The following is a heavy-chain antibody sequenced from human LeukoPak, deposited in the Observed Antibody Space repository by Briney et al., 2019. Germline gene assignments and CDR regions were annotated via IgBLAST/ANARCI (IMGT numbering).Heavy chain of an antibody. CDR3: ARQRWELLSDWFDP. D-gene: IGHD1-26*01. CDR1: GGSISSYY. J-gene: IGHJ5*02. Sequence: SETLSLTCTVSGGSISSYYWSWIRQPPGKGLEWIGYIYYSGSTNYNPSLKSRVTISVDTSKNQFSLKLSSVTAADTAVYYCARQRWELLSDWFDPWGQGTLVTVSS. V-gene: IGHV4-59*08. CDR2: IYYSGST.